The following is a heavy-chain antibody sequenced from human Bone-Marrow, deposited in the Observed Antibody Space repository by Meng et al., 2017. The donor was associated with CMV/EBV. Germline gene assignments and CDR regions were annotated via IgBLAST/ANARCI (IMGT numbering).Heavy chain of an antibody. V-gene: IGHV3-49*04. CDR1: GFIFSDSP. D-gene: IGHD2-2*02. J-gene: IGHJ4*02. CDR3: TRDFAVVVPAAIRGYFDY. CDR2: IRSKAYGGTT. Sequence: GGSLRLSCAASGFIFSDSPMHWVRQAPGKGLEWVGFIRSKAYGGTTEYAASVKGRFTISRDDSKSIAYLQMNSLKTEDTAVYYCTRDFAVVVPAAIRGYFDYWGQGTLVTVSS.